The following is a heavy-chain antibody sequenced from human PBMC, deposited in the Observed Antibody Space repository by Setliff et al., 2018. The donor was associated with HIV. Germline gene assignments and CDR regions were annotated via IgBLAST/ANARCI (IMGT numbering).Heavy chain of an antibody. D-gene: IGHD3-10*01. J-gene: IGHJ4*02. Sequence: PSETLSLTCVVYGGSFSGYSWTWIRQPPGKGLEWIGEINHSGSANRNPSLMSRVAMSVDTAKSQFSLKLTSVTAADTAVFYCARHRVITGSFDSWGQGTLVTVSS. CDR3: ARHRVITGSFDS. CDR2: INHSGSA. CDR1: GGSFSGYS. V-gene: IGHV4-34*01.